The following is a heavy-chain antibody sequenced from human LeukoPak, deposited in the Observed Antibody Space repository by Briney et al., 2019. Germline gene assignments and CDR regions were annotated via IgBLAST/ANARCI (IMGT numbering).Heavy chain of an antibody. CDR2: IYYSGST. V-gene: IGHV4-59*08. CDR3: ARRFDFYYYDSSGYYGNWYFDL. J-gene: IGHJ2*01. Sequence: SETLSLTCTVSGGSISSYYWSWIRQPPGKGLEWIGYIYYSGSTNYNPSLKSRVTISVDTSKNQFSLKLSSVTAADTAVYYCARRFDFYYYDSSGYYGNWYFDLWGRGTLVTVSS. D-gene: IGHD3-22*01. CDR1: GGSISSYY.